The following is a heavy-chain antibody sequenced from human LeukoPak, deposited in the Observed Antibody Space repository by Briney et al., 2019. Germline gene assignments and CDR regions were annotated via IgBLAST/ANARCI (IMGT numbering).Heavy chain of an antibody. V-gene: IGHV4-34*01. CDR1: GGSFSGYY. Sequence: PSETLSLTCAVYGGSFSGYYWSWIRQPPGKGLEWIGEINHSGSTNYNPSLKSRVTISVDTSKIQFSLKLSSVTAADTAVYYCARVGLWILTGYFTHWGQGTLVTVSS. CDR2: INHSGST. D-gene: IGHD3-9*01. CDR3: ARVGLWILTGYFTH. J-gene: IGHJ4*02.